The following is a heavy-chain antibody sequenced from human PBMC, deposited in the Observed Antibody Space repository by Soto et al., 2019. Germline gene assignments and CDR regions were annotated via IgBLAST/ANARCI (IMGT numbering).Heavy chain of an antibody. J-gene: IGHJ4*02. CDR1: GFTFSSYG. V-gene: IGHV3-33*01. CDR3: ARDLGGDWYYFDY. CDR2: IWYDGINK. Sequence: GGSLRLSCAASGFTFSSYGMHWVRQAPGKGLEWVAVIWYDGINKYYADSVKGRFTISRDNSKNTLYLQMNSLRAEDTAVYYCARDLGGDWYYFDYWGQGTLVTVSS. D-gene: IGHD2-21*02.